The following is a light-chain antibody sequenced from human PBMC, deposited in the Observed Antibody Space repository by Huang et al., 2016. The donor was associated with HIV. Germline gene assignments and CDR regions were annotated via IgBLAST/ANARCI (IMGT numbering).Light chain of an antibody. CDR1: KDIHDY. CDR2: AAS. V-gene: IGKV1D-8*01. J-gene: IGKJ4*01. CDR3: QQYFSFPLT. Sequence: GDRVTITCQLNKDIHDYLAWFRQASGEAPELLIYAASTLQTGIPSRFNGSRSGTDFTLTISCLQPEDFTTYVCQQYFSFPLTFGGGTKVEVK.